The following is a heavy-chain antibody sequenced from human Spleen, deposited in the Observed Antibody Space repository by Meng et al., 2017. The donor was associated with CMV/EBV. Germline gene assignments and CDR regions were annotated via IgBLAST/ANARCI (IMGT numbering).Heavy chain of an antibody. V-gene: IGHV3-49*04. J-gene: IGHJ4*02. CDR2: IRSKAYGGTT. CDR1: GFTFSSYG. Sequence: GGSLRLSCAASGFTFSSYGMHWVRQAPGKGLEWVGFIRSKAYGGTTEYAASVKGRFTISRDDSKSIAYLQMNSLKTEDTAVYYCTRAHGIVVVIAPWYYFDYWGQGTLVTVSS. CDR3: TRAHGIVVVIAPWYYFDY. D-gene: IGHD2-21*01.